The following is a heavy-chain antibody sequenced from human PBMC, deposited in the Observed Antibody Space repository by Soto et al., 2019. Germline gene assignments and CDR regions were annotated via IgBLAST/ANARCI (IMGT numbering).Heavy chain of an antibody. CDR3: ASPIDDSTPYYGMDV. CDR1: GGSISSSSYY. CDR2: IYYSGST. V-gene: IGHV4-39*01. D-gene: IGHD3-3*01. Sequence: SETLSLTCTVSGGSISSSSYYWGWVRQPPGKGLEWIGSIYYSGSTYYNPSLKSRVTISVDTSKNQFSLKLSSVTAADTAVYYCASPIDDSTPYYGMDVWGQGTTVTVSS. J-gene: IGHJ6*02.